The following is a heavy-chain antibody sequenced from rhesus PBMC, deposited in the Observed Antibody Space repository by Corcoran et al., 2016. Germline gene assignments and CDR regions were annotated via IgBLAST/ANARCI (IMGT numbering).Heavy chain of an antibody. V-gene: IGHV4S7*01. CDR1: GGSISSSNW. Sequence: QVQLQESGPGLVKPSETLSLTCDVPGGSISSSNWWSWTRQSPGKGREWIGYIYGGSGSTSYNPSLKSRVTISRDNSKNTLSLQMNSLRPEDTAVYYCLKAGIASDPWYYFDYWGQGVLATVSS. J-gene: IGHJ4*01. CDR2: IYGGSGST. CDR3: LKAGIASDPWYYFDY. D-gene: IGHD6-19*01.